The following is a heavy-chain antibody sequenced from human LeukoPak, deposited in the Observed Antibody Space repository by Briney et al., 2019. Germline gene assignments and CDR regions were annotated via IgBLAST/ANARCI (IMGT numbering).Heavy chain of an antibody. CDR3: ARGSLRSFDY. CDR2: IDHSGST. J-gene: IGHJ4*02. Sequence: SETLSLTCAVYGGSFTGYYWSWIRQPPGKGLEWIGEIDHSGSTNYNPSLKSRVTISVDTSKNQFSLELSSVTAADTAVYYCARGSLRSFDYWGQGTLVIVSS. V-gene: IGHV4-34*01. CDR1: GGSFTGYY.